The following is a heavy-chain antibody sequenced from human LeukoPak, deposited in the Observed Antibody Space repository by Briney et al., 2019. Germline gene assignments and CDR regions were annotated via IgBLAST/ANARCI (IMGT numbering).Heavy chain of an antibody. CDR3: AKQLSNWGSVDS. CDR2: ISGSGSST. CDR1: GFTFSSYA. Sequence: GGSLRLSCAASGFTFSSYAMSWVRQAPGEGLEWVSGISGSGSSTYYADSVKGRFTISRDNSKNTLYLQMNSLRAEDTAVYYCAKQLSNWGSVDSWGQGTLVTVSS. D-gene: IGHD7-27*01. V-gene: IGHV3-23*01. J-gene: IGHJ4*02.